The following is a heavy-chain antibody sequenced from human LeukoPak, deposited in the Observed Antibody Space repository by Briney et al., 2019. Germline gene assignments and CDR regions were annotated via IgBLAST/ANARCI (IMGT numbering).Heavy chain of an antibody. CDR2: ISSSSGTI. CDR1: GFTFNTDS. Sequence: TGGSLRLSCVASGFTFNTDSMNWFRQAPGKGLEWISYISSSSGTIYYADSVKGRFTISRDNAKNSLYLQMNSLRAEDTAVYYCARGRDLFDSWGQGTLVIASS. J-gene: IGHJ4*02. V-gene: IGHV3-48*04. CDR3: ARGRDLFDS.